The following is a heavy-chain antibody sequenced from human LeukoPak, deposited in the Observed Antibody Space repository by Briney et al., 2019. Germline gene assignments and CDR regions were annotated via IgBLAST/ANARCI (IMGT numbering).Heavy chain of an antibody. CDR3: SRDRFPHDDAHYGMDV. CDR2: MWVWNDGSNE. D-gene: IGHD3-16*01. CDR1: GFTFSNYG. V-gene: IGHV3-33*01. J-gene: IGHJ6*02. Sequence: GGSLRLSCTASGFTFSNYGMHWVRQAPGKGLEWVAVMWVWNDGSNEYYADSVKGRFTIARDNSKNTLYLQMVSLRAEDTADYYCSRDRFPHDDAHYGMDVWGQGTTVTVSS.